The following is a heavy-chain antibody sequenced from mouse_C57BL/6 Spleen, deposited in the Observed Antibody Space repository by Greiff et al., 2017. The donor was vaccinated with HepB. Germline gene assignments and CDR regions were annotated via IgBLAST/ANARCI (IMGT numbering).Heavy chain of an antibody. CDR2: IDPSDSYT. J-gene: IGHJ2*01. V-gene: IGHV1-59*01. Sequence: QVQLQQSGAELVRPGTSAKLSCKASGYTFTSYWMHWVKQRPGQGLEWIGVIDPSDSYTNYNQKFKGKATLTVDTSSSTAYMQLSSLTSEDSAVYYCARPYYGTSKPYYFDYWGQGTTLTVSS. CDR3: ARPYYGTSKPYYFDY. CDR1: GYTFTSYW. D-gene: IGHD1-1*01.